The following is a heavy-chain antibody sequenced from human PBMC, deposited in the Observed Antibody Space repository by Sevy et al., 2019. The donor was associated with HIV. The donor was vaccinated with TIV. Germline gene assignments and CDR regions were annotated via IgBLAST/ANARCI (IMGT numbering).Heavy chain of an antibody. CDR2: IIPIFGTA. CDR1: GGTFSSYA. V-gene: IGHV1-69*13. Sequence: ASVKVSCKASGGTFSSYAISWVRQAPGQGLEWMGGIIPIFGTANYAQKFQGRVTITADESTSTAYMELSSLRSEDTAVYYCARAKSTDYYGSGSPISNYYYYGMDVWGQGTTATVSS. D-gene: IGHD3-10*01. CDR3: ARAKSTDYYGSGSPISNYYYYGMDV. J-gene: IGHJ6*02.